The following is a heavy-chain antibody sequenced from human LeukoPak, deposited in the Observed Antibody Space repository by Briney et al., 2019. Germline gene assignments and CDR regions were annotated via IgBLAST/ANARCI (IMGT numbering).Heavy chain of an antibody. CDR3: AREDSSGSNGFDI. CDR1: GDSVSSYSAA. J-gene: IGHJ3*02. D-gene: IGHD3-22*01. Sequence: SQTLSLTCAISGDSVSSYSAAWTWIRQSPARGLEWLGRTYYSSKWYNDYALSVKSRITISPDTSKNQFSLLLNSVTLEDTALYYCAREDSSGSNGFDIWGQGTMVTVS. CDR2: TYYSSKWYN. V-gene: IGHV6-1*01.